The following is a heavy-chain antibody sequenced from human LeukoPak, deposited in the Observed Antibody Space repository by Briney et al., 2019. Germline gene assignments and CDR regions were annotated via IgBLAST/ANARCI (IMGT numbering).Heavy chain of an antibody. CDR3: ARDLGITNWFDP. D-gene: IGHD3-10*01. CDR2: INTDGRTT. J-gene: IGHJ5*02. V-gene: IGHV3-74*01. Sequence: GGSLMLSCAASGFTFTNYWMHWVRQSPGEGLVWVSHINTDGRTTTYADSVKGRFTISRDNAKNTLYLQMNSLRAEDTAVYYCARDLGITNWFDPWAQGPLVTVSS. CDR1: GFTFTNYW.